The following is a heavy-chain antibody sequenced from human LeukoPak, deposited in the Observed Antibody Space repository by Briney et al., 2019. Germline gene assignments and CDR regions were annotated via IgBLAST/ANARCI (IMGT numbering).Heavy chain of an antibody. D-gene: IGHD2/OR15-2a*01. CDR2: IKEDGSEK. J-gene: IGHJ4*02. Sequence: GGSLRLSCAASGFTFSSYAMSWVRQAPGKGLEWVANIKEDGSEKYYVDSVKGRFTISRDNAKNSLYLQLNSLRAEDTAVYYCARDPSVLDYFDYWGQGTLVTVSS. CDR1: GFTFSSYA. V-gene: IGHV3-7*01. CDR3: ARDPSVLDYFDY.